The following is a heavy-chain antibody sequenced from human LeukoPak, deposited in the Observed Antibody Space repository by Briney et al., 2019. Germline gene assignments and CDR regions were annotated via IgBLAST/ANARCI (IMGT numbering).Heavy chain of an antibody. CDR2: ISDSGDNT. D-gene: IGHD2-15*01. J-gene: IGHJ4*02. CDR1: GFTFYTYA. V-gene: IGHV3-23*01. Sequence: GGSLRLSCAASGFTFYTYAMTWVRQAPGKGLEWVSSISDSGDNTYYADSVKGRFTVSRDNSKNTLYLQLNSLRAEDTAVYYCAKTPGDCTGGTCYSFDYWGQGSLVTVSS. CDR3: AKTPGDCTGGTCYSFDY.